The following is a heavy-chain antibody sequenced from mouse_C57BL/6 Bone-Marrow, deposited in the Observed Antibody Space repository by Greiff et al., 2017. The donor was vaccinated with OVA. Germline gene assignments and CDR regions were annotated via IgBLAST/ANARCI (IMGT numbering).Heavy chain of an antibody. V-gene: IGHV1-50*01. CDR3: ANYYGWFAY. J-gene: IGHJ3*01. CDR1: GYTFTSYW. D-gene: IGHD1-1*01. CDR2: IDPSDSYT. Sequence: QVQLQQPGAELVKPGASVKLSCKAYGYTFTSYWMQWVKQRPGQGLEWIGEIDPSDSYTNYNQKFKGKATLTVDTSSSTAYMQLSSLTSEDSAVYYCANYYGWFAYWGQGTLVTVSA.